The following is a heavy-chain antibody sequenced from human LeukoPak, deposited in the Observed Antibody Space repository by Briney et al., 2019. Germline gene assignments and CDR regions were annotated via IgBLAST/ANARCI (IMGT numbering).Heavy chain of an antibody. V-gene: IGHV3-64*01. CDR2: ISSNGGST. Sequence: PGGSLRLSCAASGFTFSSYAMHWVRQAPGQGLEYDSAISSNGGSTYYANSVKGRFTISRDNSKNTLYLQMGSLRAEGMAVYYCARGGGIDAFDIWGQGTMDTVSS. CDR1: GFTFSSYA. CDR3: ARGGGIDAFDI. J-gene: IGHJ3*02.